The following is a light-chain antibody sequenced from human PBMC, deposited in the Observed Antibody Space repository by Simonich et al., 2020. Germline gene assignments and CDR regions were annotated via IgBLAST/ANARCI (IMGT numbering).Light chain of an antibody. CDR2: EDN. Sequence: NFMLTQPHSVSESPGKTVTISCTRSSGSIAHNYVQWYQQRPGSAPPTVIYEDNQRPAGVPVRFSGSIDSSSNSASLTISGLKTEDEADYYCQSYDSSNQVFGGGTKLTVL. J-gene: IGLJ3*02. CDR1: SGSIAHNY. V-gene: IGLV6-57*03. CDR3: QSYDSSNQV.